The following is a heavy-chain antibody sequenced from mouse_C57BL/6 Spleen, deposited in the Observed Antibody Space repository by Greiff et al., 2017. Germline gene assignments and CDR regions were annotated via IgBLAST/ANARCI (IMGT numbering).Heavy chain of an antibody. D-gene: IGHD1-1*01. V-gene: IGHV1-7*01. CDR3: ARGLYGSSFTGAFDV. Sequence: VKVVESGAELAKPGASVKLSCKASGYTFTSYWMHWVKQRPGQGLEWIGYINPSSGYTKYNQKFKDKATLTADKSSSTAYMQLSSLTYEDSAVYYCARGLYGSSFTGAFDVWGTGTTVTVSS. CDR2: INPSSGYT. J-gene: IGHJ1*03. CDR1: GYTFTSYW.